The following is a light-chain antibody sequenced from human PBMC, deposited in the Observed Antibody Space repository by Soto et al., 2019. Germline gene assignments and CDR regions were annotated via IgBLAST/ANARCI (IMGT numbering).Light chain of an antibody. CDR3: AAWDDSLNGVV. J-gene: IGLJ2*01. V-gene: IGLV1-44*01. CDR1: SSNIGSNT. Sequence: QSVLTQPPSASGTPGQRVTISCSGSSSNIGSNTVNWYQQLPGTAPKLLIYSNNQRPSGVPDRFSGSKSGTSASLAISGLQSEDAVDYYCAAWDDSLNGVVFGGGTKLTVL. CDR2: SNN.